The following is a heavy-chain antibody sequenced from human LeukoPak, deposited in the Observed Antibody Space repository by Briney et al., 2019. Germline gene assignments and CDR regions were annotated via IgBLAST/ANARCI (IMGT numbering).Heavy chain of an antibody. CDR3: ARDAVIMITFGGASDAFDI. D-gene: IGHD3-16*01. CDR2: ISSSSSYI. Sequence: PGGSLRLSCAASGFTFSSYSMNWVRQAPGKGLEWVSSISSSSSYIYYADSVKGRFTISRDNAKNSLYLQMNSLRAEDTAVYYCARDAVIMITFGGASDAFDIWGQGTMVTVSS. J-gene: IGHJ3*02. CDR1: GFTFSSYS. V-gene: IGHV3-21*01.